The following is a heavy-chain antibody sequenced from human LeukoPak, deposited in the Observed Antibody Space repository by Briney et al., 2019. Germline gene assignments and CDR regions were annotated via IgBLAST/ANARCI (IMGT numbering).Heavy chain of an antibody. CDR3: ARHERAPRDCSSTSCYPGRLFDY. J-gene: IGHJ4*02. CDR1: GGSIYSSSYY. D-gene: IGHD2-2*01. CDR2: IYYSGST. Sequence: SETLSLTCTVSGGSIYSSSYYWGWIRQTPGKGLEWIGYIYYSGSTNYNPSLKSRVTISVDTSKNQFSLKLSSVTAADTAVYYCARHERAPRDCSSTSCYPGRLFDYWGQGTLVTVSS. V-gene: IGHV4-61*05.